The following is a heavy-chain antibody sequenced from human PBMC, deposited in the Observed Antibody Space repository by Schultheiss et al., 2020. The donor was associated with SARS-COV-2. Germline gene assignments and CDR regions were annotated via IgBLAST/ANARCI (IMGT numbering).Heavy chain of an antibody. CDR2: IYYSGST. CDR1: GGSISSGDYY. CDR3: ARALDDFWSGYPPTGYYGMDV. Sequence: SETLSLTCTVSGGSISSGDYYWSWIRQPPGKGLEWIGYIYYSGSTNYNPSLKSRVTISVDTSKNQFSLKLSSVTAADTAVYYCARALDDFWSGYPPTGYYGMDVWGQGTTVTVSS. V-gene: IGHV4-61*08. D-gene: IGHD3-3*01. J-gene: IGHJ6*02.